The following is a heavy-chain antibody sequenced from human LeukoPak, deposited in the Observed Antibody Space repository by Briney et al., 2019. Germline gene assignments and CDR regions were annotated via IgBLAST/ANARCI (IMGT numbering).Heavy chain of an antibody. Sequence: SETLSLTCAVYGGSFSGYYWSWIRQPPGKGLEWIGEISHSGSTNYNPSLKSRVTISVDTSKNQFSLKLSSVTAADTAVYYCARSSPKYSSSDYWGQGTLVTVSS. D-gene: IGHD6-13*01. J-gene: IGHJ4*02. CDR2: ISHSGST. CDR3: ARSSPKYSSSDY. V-gene: IGHV4-34*01. CDR1: GGSFSGYY.